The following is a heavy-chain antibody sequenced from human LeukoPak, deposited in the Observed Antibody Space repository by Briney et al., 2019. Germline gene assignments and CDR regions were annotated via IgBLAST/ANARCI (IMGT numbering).Heavy chain of an antibody. D-gene: IGHD3-10*01. V-gene: IGHV1-24*01. Sequence: ASVKVSCKVSGYTLTELSMHWVRQAPGKGLEWMGGFDPEDGETIYAQKLQGRVTMTTDTSTSTAYMELRSLRSDDTAVYYCARGPFYGSGSYRVDYWGQGTLVTVSS. CDR3: ARGPFYGSGSYRVDY. J-gene: IGHJ4*02. CDR2: FDPEDGET. CDR1: GYTLTELS.